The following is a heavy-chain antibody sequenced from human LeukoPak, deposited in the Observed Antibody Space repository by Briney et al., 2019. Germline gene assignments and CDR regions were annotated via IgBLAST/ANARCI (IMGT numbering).Heavy chain of an antibody. CDR2: ISAFNGNT. D-gene: IGHD2-15*01. CDR3: ARDLGVHIVVVVAATPYVVDY. CDR1: GYTFTSYG. Sequence: GASVKVSCKASGYTFTSYGISWVRQAPGQGLEWMGWISAFNGNTNYAQKLQGRVTMTTDTSTSTAYMELRSLRSDDTAVYYCARDLGVHIVVVVAATPYVVDYWGQGTLVTVSS. V-gene: IGHV1-18*01. J-gene: IGHJ4*02.